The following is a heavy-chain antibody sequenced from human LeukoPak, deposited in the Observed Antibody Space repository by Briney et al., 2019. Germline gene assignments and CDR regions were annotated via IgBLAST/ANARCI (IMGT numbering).Heavy chain of an antibody. CDR1: GGSFSGYY. CDR2: IYTSGST. J-gene: IGHJ5*02. CDR3: ARVTTYSGGSNWFDP. V-gene: IGHV4-59*10. D-gene: IGHD1-26*01. Sequence: SETLSLTCAVYGGSFSGYYWSWIRQPAGKGLEWIGRIYTSGSTNYNPSLKSRVTMSVDTSKNQFSLKLSSVTAADTAVYYCARVTTYSGGSNWFDPWGQGTLVTVSS.